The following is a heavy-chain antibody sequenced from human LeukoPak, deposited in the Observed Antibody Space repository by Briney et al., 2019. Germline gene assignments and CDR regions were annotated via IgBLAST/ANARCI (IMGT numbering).Heavy chain of an antibody. Sequence: EASVEVSCKASGYTFTSYDINWVRQATGQGLEWMGWMNPNSGNTGYAQKFQGRVTMTRNTSISTAYMELSSLRSEDTAVYYCARKVVYYYYYGMDVWGQGTTVTVSS. J-gene: IGHJ6*02. V-gene: IGHV1-8*01. CDR2: MNPNSGNT. D-gene: IGHD3-22*01. CDR3: ARKVVYYYYYGMDV. CDR1: GYTFTSYD.